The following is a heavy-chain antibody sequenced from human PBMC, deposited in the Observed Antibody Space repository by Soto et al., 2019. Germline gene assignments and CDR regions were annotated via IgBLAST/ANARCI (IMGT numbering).Heavy chain of an antibody. CDR3: STRAYDTNGYYRFDP. CDR2: INHSGRV. D-gene: IGHD3-22*01. Sequence: QVQLQQWGAGLLKPSETLSLTCAVYGGSFSGHSWTWIRQSPVKGLEWIGDINHSGRVNYSPSLKRRVTISLDTSKNQFSLTLSAVTAADTAMYYCSTRAYDTNGYYRFDPWGQGTLVTVSS. V-gene: IGHV4-34*01. J-gene: IGHJ5*01. CDR1: GGSFSGHS.